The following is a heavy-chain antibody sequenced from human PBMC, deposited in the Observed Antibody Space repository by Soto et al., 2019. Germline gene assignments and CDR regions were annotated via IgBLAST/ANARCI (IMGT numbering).Heavy chain of an antibody. J-gene: IGHJ6*02. CDR1: GDSISSGGYY. Sequence: LSLTCTVSGDSISSGGYYWSWIRQHPGKGLEWIGYIYYSGTTYYNPSLKSRVTISVDTSKNQFSLKLSSVTAADTAVYYCARDRVGYSSSWSYYYYYYGMDVWGQGTTVTVSS. D-gene: IGHD6-13*01. V-gene: IGHV4-31*03. CDR3: ARDRVGYSSSWSYYYYYYGMDV. CDR2: IYYSGTT.